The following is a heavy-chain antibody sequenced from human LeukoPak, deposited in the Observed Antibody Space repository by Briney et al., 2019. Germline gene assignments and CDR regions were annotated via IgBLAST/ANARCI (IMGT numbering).Heavy chain of an antibody. V-gene: IGHV4-59*01. J-gene: IGHJ4*02. D-gene: IGHD3-10*01. CDR1: GDSISTYY. CDR2: VYFTGNT. Sequence: SEALSLTCIVSGDSISTYYWNWIRQPPGKGLEWVGYVYFTGNTNYSPSLRSRVTISVDTSKNQFSLKLTSVTAADTAVYYCARDIRGRGAKNDYWGQGTLVTVSS. CDR3: ARDIRGRGAKNDY.